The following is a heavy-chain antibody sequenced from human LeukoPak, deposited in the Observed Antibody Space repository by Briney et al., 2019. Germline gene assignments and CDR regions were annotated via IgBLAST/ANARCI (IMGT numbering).Heavy chain of an antibody. CDR2: INAGNGNT. J-gene: IGHJ3*01. CDR1: GYTFTSYA. D-gene: IGHD1-26*01. CDR3: ARDGTMGGSALV. Sequence: ASVKVSCKASGYTFTSYAMHWVRQAPGQRLEWMGWINAGNGNTKYSQKFQGRVTITRDTSASTAYMELRSLRSDDTAVYYCARDGTMGGSALVWGQGTMVTVSS. V-gene: IGHV1-3*01.